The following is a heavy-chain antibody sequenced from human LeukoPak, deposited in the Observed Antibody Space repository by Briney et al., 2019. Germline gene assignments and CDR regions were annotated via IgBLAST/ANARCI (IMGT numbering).Heavy chain of an antibody. Sequence: SETLSLTCTVSGGSLNGYYWGWIRQPPGKGLEGIGYIHSSEGTAHNASRKSRLTISLDTSKNQFSLTLSSVTAADTAVYYCARHVYGEGMVVWGKGTTVTVSS. D-gene: IGHD4-17*01. CDR1: GGSLNGYY. J-gene: IGHJ6*04. CDR2: IHSSEGT. CDR3: ARHVYGEGMVV. V-gene: IGHV4-59*08.